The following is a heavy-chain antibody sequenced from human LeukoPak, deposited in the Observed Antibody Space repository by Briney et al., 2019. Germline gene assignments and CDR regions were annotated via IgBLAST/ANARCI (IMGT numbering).Heavy chain of an antibody. V-gene: IGHV4-59*08. CDR1: GGSMSSYY. CDR2: IYYSGTT. Sequence: SETLSLTCTVSGGSMSSYYWSWIRQPPGKGLEWIGYIYYSGTTNYNPSLKSRVTISVDTSKNQVSLKLRSGTAADTAVYYCARILGDYNILTGLYLNYNFDYWGQGTLVTVSS. J-gene: IGHJ4*02. D-gene: IGHD3-9*01. CDR3: ARILGDYNILTGLYLNYNFDY.